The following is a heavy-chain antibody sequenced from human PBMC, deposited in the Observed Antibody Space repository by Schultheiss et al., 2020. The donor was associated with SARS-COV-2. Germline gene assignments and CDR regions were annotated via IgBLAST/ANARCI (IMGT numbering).Heavy chain of an antibody. V-gene: IGHV3-33*01. Sequence: GGSLRLSCAASGFTFSSYGMHWVRQAPGKGLEWVAVIWYDGSNKYYADSVKGRFTISRDNAKNSLYLQMNSLRAEDTAVYYCARHGQGYWGRGTPVTVSS. CDR3: ARHGQGY. D-gene: IGHD2-8*01. J-gene: IGHJ4*02. CDR2: IWYDGSNK. CDR1: GFTFSSYG.